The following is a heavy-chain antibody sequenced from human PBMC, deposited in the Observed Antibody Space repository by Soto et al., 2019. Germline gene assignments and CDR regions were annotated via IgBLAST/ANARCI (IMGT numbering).Heavy chain of an antibody. Sequence: SVKVSCKASGGTFSSYAISWVRQAPGQGLEWMGGIIPIFGTANYAQKFQGRVTITADESTSTAYMELSSLRSEDTAVYYCARDLVGLPTWPHISLDYWGQGTLVTVSS. V-gene: IGHV1-69*13. CDR3: ARDLVGLPTWPHISLDY. D-gene: IGHD1-26*01. J-gene: IGHJ4*02. CDR1: GGTFSSYA. CDR2: IIPIFGTA.